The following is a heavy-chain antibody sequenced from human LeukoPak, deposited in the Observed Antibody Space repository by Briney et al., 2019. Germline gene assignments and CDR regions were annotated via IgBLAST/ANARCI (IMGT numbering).Heavy chain of an antibody. J-gene: IGHJ4*02. D-gene: IGHD3-22*01. CDR1: GFTFSNYA. Sequence: GGSLRLSCAASGFTFSNYAMSWVRQPPGRGLDWVSSIGSGGTTHYADSVKGRFTISRDNSKNTLFLQMNSLRAEDTAVYYCAKYFYDSSTYSFDYWGQGTLVTVSS. CDR2: IGSGGTT. CDR3: AKYFYDSSTYSFDY. V-gene: IGHV3-23*01.